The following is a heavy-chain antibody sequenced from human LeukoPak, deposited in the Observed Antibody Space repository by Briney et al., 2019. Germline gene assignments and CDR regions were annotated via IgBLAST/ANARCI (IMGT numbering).Heavy chain of an antibody. J-gene: IGHJ4*02. V-gene: IGHV3-23*01. D-gene: IGHD6-19*01. CDR2: ISGRGDST. CDR1: GFTFRSYA. Sequence: GGSLRLSCAASGFTFRSYAMSWVRQAPGKGLEWVSVISGRGDSTHYADSVRGRFTISRDNSKNTLYLQMNSLRAEDTAVYYCAKAHSRGWYYFGDWGQGARVTVSS. CDR3: AKAHSRGWYYFGD.